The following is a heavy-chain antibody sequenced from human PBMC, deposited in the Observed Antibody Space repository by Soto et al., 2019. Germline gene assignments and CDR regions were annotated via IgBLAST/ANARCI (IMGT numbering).Heavy chain of an antibody. V-gene: IGHV3-30*03. J-gene: IGHJ4*02. CDR3: ATGPYSSSWYAFDY. CDR2: ISYDGSNK. Sequence: PGGSLRLSCAASGFTFSSYGMHWVRQAPGKGLEWVAVISYDGSNKYYADSVKGRFTISRDNSKNTLYLQMNSLRAEDTAVYYCATGPYSSSWYAFDYWGQGTLVTVSS. CDR1: GFTFSSYG. D-gene: IGHD6-13*01.